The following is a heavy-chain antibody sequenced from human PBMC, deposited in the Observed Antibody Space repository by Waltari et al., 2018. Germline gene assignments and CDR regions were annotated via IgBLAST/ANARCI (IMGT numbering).Heavy chain of an antibody. CDR2: VDPEDGET. CDR1: GYTFPEDY. D-gene: IGHD6-19*01. Sequence: EVHLVQSGAEVKRPGATVKISCKASGYTFPEDYLHWVRQAPGKGLEWMGHVDPEDGETEISDKFQGRVAMTADTSTETAYIEVRSLTSDDMAVYYCATKMSDQWLREWGQGTLVTVSS. V-gene: IGHV1-69-2*01. J-gene: IGHJ1*01. CDR3: ATKMSDQWLRE.